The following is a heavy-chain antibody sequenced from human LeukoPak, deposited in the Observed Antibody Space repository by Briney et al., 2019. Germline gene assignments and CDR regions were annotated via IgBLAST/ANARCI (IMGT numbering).Heavy chain of an antibody. D-gene: IGHD1/OR15-1a*01. CDR2: IYTSGST. CDR1: GGSISSGSYY. Sequence: SETLSLTCTVSGGSISSGSYYWSWIRQLAGKGLEWIGRIYTSGSTNYYPSLKSRVTISVDTSKNQFSLKLSSVTAADTAVYYCARDEGNKGDAYFDYWGQGTLVTVSS. J-gene: IGHJ4*02. CDR3: ARDEGNKGDAYFDY. V-gene: IGHV4-61*02.